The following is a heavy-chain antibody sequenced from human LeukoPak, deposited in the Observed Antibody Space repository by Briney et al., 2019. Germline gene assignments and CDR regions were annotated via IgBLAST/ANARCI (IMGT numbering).Heavy chain of an antibody. V-gene: IGHV1-46*01. CDR2: INPSGGST. Sequence: ASVKVSCKASGYTFTSYYMHWVRQAPGQGLEWMGIINPSGGSTSYAQKFQGRVTMTRDTSTSTVYMELSSLRSEDTAVYYCARARAGVVISEEPLDYWGQGTLVTVSS. CDR3: ARARAGVVISEEPLDY. D-gene: IGHD3-3*01. CDR1: GYTFTSYY. J-gene: IGHJ4*02.